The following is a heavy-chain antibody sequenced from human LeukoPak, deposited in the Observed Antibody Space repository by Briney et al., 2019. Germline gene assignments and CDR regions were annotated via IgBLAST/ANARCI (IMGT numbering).Heavy chain of an antibody. CDR1: GFTFSSYW. V-gene: IGHV3-11*04. CDR2: ITNSGSTT. J-gene: IGHJ3*02. CDR3: ATASSGWYAFDI. D-gene: IGHD6-19*01. Sequence: GGSLRLSCAASGFTFSSYWMSWIRQAPGKGLEWVSYITNSGSTTYYADSVKGRFTISRDNAKNSLYLQMNSLRAEDTAVYYCATASSGWYAFDIWGQGTVVTVSS.